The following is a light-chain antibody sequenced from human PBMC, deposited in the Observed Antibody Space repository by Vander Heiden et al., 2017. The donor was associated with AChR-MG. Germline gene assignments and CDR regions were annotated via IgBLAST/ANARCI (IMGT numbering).Light chain of an antibody. J-gene: IGKJ3*01. Sequence: DIVMTQSPDSLAVPLGERATINCKSSQTVLHTSNSRDYLAWYQQKPGQPPKLLIYWASTRESGVPDRFSGSGSGTDFTLTISSLQAEDVAVYFCQQYSSTPPTFGPGTKVDIK. CDR1: QTVLHTSNSRDY. CDR2: WAS. V-gene: IGKV4-1*01. CDR3: QQYSSTPPT.